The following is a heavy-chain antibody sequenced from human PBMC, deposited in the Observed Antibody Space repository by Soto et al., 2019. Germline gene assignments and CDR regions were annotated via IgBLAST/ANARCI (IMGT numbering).Heavy chain of an antibody. CDR2: ISPMFGAA. J-gene: IGHJ4*02. D-gene: IGHD3-10*01. CDR1: GVTFNTYA. CDR3: AREVQVHTPAFVY. Sequence: QVQLVQSGAERKKPGSSVKVSCQSSGVTFNTYAMNWVRQAPGQGPEWMGDISPMFGAANYAPKFQGRVTITADASTGTSYMQLSSLTSEDTALYFCAREVQVHTPAFVYWGQGTLVTVSS. V-gene: IGHV1-69*19.